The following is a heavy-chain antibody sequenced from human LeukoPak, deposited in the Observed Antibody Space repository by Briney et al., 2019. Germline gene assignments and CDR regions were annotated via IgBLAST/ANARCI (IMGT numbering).Heavy chain of an antibody. CDR1: GYTFTSYG. CDR3: ARSDYDFWSGYSDYGMDV. V-gene: IGHV1-18*01. Sequence: ASVKVSCKASGYTFTSYGISWVRQAPGQGLEWMGWISAYNGSTNYAQKLQGRVTMTTDTSTSTAYMELRSLRSDDTAVYYCARSDYDFWSGYSDYGMDVWGQGTTVTVSS. D-gene: IGHD3-3*01. CDR2: ISAYNGST. J-gene: IGHJ6*02.